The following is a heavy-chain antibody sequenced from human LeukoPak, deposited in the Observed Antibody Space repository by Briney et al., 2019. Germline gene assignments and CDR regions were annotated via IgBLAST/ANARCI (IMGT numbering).Heavy chain of an antibody. V-gene: IGHV3-33*01. CDR2: IWYDGSNT. CDR1: GFTFSSYG. D-gene: IGHD3-16*01. CDR3: APDHGGY. Sequence: GRSLRLSCAASGFTFSSYGMHWVRQAPGKGLEWVAIIWYDGSNTYYADSAKGRFTISRDNSKNTLYLEMNSLRAEDTAIYYCAPDHGGYWGQGTLVTVSS. J-gene: IGHJ4*02.